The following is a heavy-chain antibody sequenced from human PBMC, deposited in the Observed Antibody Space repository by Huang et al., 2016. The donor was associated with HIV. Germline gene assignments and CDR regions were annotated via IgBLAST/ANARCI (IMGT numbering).Heavy chain of an antibody. D-gene: IGHD5-12*01. V-gene: IGHV3-15*01. CDR1: GFTFSNAW. J-gene: IGHJ4*02. Sequence: EVQLVESGGGLVKPGGSLSLSCAASGFTFSNAWMSWVRQAPGKGMEWVGRIRSKAYGGKTDDAAPVKGRFIISRDDSKNTLYLQMNSLKTDDTAVYFCTTAGLWWRDGYNLVDYWGQGTLVTVSS. CDR2: IRSKAYGGKT. CDR3: TTAGLWWRDGYNLVDY.